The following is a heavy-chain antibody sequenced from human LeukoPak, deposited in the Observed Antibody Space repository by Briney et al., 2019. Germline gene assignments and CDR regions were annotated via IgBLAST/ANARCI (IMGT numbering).Heavy chain of an antibody. CDR1: GGSISGYY. D-gene: IGHD3-22*01. J-gene: IGHJ4*02. CDR2: IYYSGIT. CDR3: ARFDSSAYRYFHH. Sequence: PSETLSLTCTVSGGSISGYYWSWIRQPPGKGLEWIGYIYYSGITNYNPSLKSRVTISVDTSKNQFSLRLSSVTAADTAVYYCARFDSSAYRYFHHWGQGTLVTVSS. V-gene: IGHV4-59*08.